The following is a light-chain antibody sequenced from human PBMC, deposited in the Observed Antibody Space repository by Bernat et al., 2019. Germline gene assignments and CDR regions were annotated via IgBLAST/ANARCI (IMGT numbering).Light chain of an antibody. J-gene: IGLJ1*01. Sequence: QAGLTQPPSVSKDLRQTATLTCTGNSNNVGNQGAAWLQQHQCHPPKLLSYRNNDRPSGISERFSASRSGNTASLTITGLQPEDEADDYCSAWDSSLSAYVFGTGTKVTVL. CDR2: RNN. V-gene: IGLV10-54*04. CDR3: SAWDSSLSAYV. CDR1: SNNVGNQG.